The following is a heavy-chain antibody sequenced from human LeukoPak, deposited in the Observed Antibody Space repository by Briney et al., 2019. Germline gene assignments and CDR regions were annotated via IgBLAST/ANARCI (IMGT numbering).Heavy chain of an antibody. CDR2: ISSNGGST. Sequence: GGSLRLSCSASGFTFSSYAMHWVRQAPGKGLEYVSAISSNGGSTYYADSVKSRFTISRDNSKNTLYLQMSSLRAEDTAVYYCVKDRRYDFWSGYTYDYWGQGTLVTVSS. CDR3: VKDRRYDFWSGYTYDY. D-gene: IGHD3-3*01. CDR1: GFTFSSYA. J-gene: IGHJ4*02. V-gene: IGHV3-64D*06.